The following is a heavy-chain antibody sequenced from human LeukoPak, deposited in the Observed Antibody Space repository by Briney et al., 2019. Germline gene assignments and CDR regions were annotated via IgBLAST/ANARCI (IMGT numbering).Heavy chain of an antibody. CDR3: ARDYGGNSDAFDI. CDR1: GFTFSSYW. V-gene: IGHV3-21*04. D-gene: IGHD4-23*01. J-gene: IGHJ3*02. CDR2: IRNSSSYI. Sequence: PGGSLRLSCAASGFTFSSYWMSWVRQAPGKGLEWVSGIRNSSSYIYYADSVKGRFTISRDNAKNSLYLQMNSLRAEDTAVYYCARDYGGNSDAFDIWGQGTMVTVSS.